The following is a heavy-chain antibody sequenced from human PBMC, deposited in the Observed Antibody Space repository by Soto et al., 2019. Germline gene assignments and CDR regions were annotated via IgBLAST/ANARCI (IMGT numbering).Heavy chain of an antibody. CDR1: GGSISSYY. V-gene: IGHV4-59*08. CDR3: ARHTLLYDFWALVY. J-gene: IGHJ4*02. CDR2: IYYSGST. D-gene: IGHD3-3*01. Sequence: SETLSLTCTVSGGSISSYYWSWIRQPPGKGLEWIGYIYYSGSTNYNPSLKSRVTISVDTSKNQFSLKLSSVTAADTAVYYCARHTLLYDFWALVYWGQGTLVTVSS.